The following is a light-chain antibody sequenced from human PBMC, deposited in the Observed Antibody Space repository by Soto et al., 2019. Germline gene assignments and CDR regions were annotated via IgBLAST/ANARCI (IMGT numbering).Light chain of an antibody. CDR2: AAS. CDR1: QGISSY. V-gene: IGKV1-9*01. CDR3: QQLNSYPRT. J-gene: IGKJ1*01. Sequence: DIQLTPSPSFLSASVGDRVTITCRASQGISSYLAWYQQKPGKAPKLLIYAASTLQSGVPSRFSGSGSGTEFTLTISSLQPEDFATYYCQQLNSYPRTFGQGTKVDI.